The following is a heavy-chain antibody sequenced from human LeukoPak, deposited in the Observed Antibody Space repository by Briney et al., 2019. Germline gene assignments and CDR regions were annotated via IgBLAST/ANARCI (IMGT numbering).Heavy chain of an antibody. J-gene: IGHJ5*02. CDR2: ISYSGST. CDR1: GVSISSYY. V-gene: IGHV4-59*01. Sequence: SETLSLTCTVSGVSISSYYWSWIRQPPGKGLDWIGYISYSGSTNYNPSLKSRVAISVDTSKNQFSLKLSSVTAADTAVYYCARNKAVTFNWFDPWGQGTLVTVSS. CDR3: ARNKAVTFNWFDP. D-gene: IGHD6-19*01.